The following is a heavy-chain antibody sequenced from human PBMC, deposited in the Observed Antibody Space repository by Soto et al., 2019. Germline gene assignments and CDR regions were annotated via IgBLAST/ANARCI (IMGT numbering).Heavy chain of an antibody. V-gene: IGHV1-18*01. CDR3: ARVWFGDQPIFWFDP. CDR1: GYTFTSYG. Sequence: ASVKVSCKASGYTFTSYGISWVRQAPGQGLEWMGWISAYNGNTNYAQKLQGRVTMTTDTSTSTAYMELRSLRSDDTAVYYCARVWFGDQPIFWFDPWGQGTRVTVSS. J-gene: IGHJ5*02. D-gene: IGHD3-10*01. CDR2: ISAYNGNT.